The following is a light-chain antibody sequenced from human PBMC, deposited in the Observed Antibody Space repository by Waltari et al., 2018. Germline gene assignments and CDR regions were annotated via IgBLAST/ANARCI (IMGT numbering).Light chain of an antibody. CDR1: QSLLYSSDNRNY. V-gene: IGKV4-1*01. CDR2: WSS. CDR3: QHYYSTPIA. Sequence: DIVMTQSPDSLAVSLGERATINCKSSQSLLYSSDNRNYLAWYQQQPGQPPKLLIYWSSTRVSGVPDLLSCSGSATDFTLTIISLQAEDVAVYYCQHYYSTPIAFGLGTRLEIK. J-gene: IGKJ5*01.